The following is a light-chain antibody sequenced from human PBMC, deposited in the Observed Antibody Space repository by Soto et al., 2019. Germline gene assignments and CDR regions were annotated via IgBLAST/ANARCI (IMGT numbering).Light chain of an antibody. J-gene: IGLJ3*02. CDR2: LESGGSY. V-gene: IGLV4-60*02. CDR3: ETWDTNTWV. CDR1: SGHSSYI. Sequence: QLVLTQSSSASASLGSSVKLTCTLSSGHSSYIIAWHQQQPGKAPRYLMKLESGGSYNKGSGVPDRFSGSSSGADRYLTISNLPFEDEADYYCETWDTNTWVFGGGTKLTVL.